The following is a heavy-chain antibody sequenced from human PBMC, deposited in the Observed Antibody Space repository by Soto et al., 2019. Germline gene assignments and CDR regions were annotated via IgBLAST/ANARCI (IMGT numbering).Heavy chain of an antibody. V-gene: IGHV1-69*02. CDR3: GRSPGGRGGQRNLFDP. D-gene: IGHD3-10*01. CDR2: IIPILGIA. Sequence: QVQLVQSGAEVKKPGSSVKVSCKASGGTFSSYTISWVRQAPGQGLEWMGRIIPILGIANYAQKFQGRVTITADKSTSTAYMEVGRLRSWGTAGYYCGRSPGGRGGQRNLFDPWGQGTLVTGSS. J-gene: IGHJ5*01. CDR1: GGTFSSYT.